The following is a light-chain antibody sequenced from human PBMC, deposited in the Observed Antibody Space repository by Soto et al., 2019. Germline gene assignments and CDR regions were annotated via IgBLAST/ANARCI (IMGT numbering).Light chain of an antibody. CDR2: EAS. Sequence: IQMTQSPSTLSASVADRGTITCRASQSISSWLAWYQQKLGRAPRLLIYEASSLESGVPSRFSGSGYGTEFTLTISSLHPDDFANYYCQQYNTYSSLTFGGGTKVDIK. V-gene: IGKV1-5*01. CDR3: QQYNTYSSLT. J-gene: IGKJ4*01. CDR1: QSISSW.